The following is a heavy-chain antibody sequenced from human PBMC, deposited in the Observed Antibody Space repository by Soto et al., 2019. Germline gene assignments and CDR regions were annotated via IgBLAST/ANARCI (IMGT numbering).Heavy chain of an antibody. J-gene: IGHJ5*02. V-gene: IGHV1-69*06. D-gene: IGHD6-13*01. Sequence: QVQLVQSGAEVKKPGSSVKVSCKASGGTFSSYAISWVRQAPGQGLEWMGGIIPIFGTANYAQKLQGRVTITADKSTSTAYMELSSLRSEDTAVYYCASQGIAAAGGGVDPWGQGTLVTVSS. CDR2: IIPIFGTA. CDR1: GGTFSSYA. CDR3: ASQGIAAAGGGVDP.